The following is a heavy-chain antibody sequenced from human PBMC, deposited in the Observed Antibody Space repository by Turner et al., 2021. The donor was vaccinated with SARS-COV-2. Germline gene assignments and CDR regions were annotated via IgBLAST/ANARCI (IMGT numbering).Heavy chain of an antibody. CDR1: GFTLSNYW. J-gene: IGHJ4*02. D-gene: IGHD6-19*01. Sequence: EVQLVETGGDLVQPGGSLRLSCAASGFTLSNYWMSWVRQAPGKGLEWVANIRQDGSEKEYVDSVKGRFTISRDNAKNSMYLQMNSLRGEDTAVYYCAGSGGWLLDLWGQGTLVTVSS. CDR3: AGSGGWLLDL. V-gene: IGHV3-7*03. CDR2: IRQDGSEK.